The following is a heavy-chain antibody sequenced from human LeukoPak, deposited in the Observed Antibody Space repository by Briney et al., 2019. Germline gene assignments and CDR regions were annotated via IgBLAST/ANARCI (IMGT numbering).Heavy chain of an antibody. V-gene: IGHV3-30*18. J-gene: IGHJ4*02. D-gene: IGHD3-22*01. CDR2: ISHDGSNK. CDR3: AKARPMYDSSAYFDY. CDR1: GFTFSTYG. Sequence: GGSLRLSCAASGFTFSTYGMYWVRQTRGKGLEWVAVISHDGSNKYYADSVKGRFTISRDNSKNTLYLQMNSLRAEDTAVFYCAKARPMYDSSAYFDYWGQGTLVTVSS.